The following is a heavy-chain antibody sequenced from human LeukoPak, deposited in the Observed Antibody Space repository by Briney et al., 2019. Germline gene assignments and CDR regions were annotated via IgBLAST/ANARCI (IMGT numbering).Heavy chain of an antibody. V-gene: IGHV3-53*01. D-gene: IGHD3-22*01. CDR1: TLSVSYNY. J-gene: IGHJ6*02. CDR2: LFASGKT. Sequence: PGGSLRLSCAASTLSVSYNYMNWVRQAPGKGLEWVALLFASGKTYYADSVKGRFTISRDNSKNTLYLQMNSLRAEDTAVYYCARDYYDSSGPAYYYGMDVWGQGTTVTVSS. CDR3: ARDYYDSSGPAYYYGMDV.